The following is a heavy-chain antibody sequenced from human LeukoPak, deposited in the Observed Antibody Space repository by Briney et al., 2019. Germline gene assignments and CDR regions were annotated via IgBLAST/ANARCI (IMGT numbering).Heavy chain of an antibody. J-gene: IGHJ4*02. Sequence: ASVKVSCKASGYTFTGYYMHWVRQAPGQGLEWMGWINPNSGGTNYAQKLQGRVTMTTDTSTSTAYMELRSLRSDDTAVYYCARVRPYYGSGSYPYYFDYWGQGTLVTVSS. CDR2: INPNSGGT. V-gene: IGHV1-2*02. D-gene: IGHD3-10*01. CDR3: ARVRPYYGSGSYPYYFDY. CDR1: GYTFTGYY.